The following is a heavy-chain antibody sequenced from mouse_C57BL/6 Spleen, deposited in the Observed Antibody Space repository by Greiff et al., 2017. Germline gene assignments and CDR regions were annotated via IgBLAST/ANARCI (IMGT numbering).Heavy chain of an antibody. CDR1: GFNIKDYY. J-gene: IGHJ1*03. V-gene: IGHV14-2*01. CDR3: ARGDYGSSYWYFDV. Sequence: EVQLQQSGAELVKPGASVKLSCTASGFNIKDYYMHWVKQRTEQGLEWIGRIDPEDGETKYAPKFKGKATITADTSANTAYLQLSILTSEDTAVYYCARGDYGSSYWYFDVWGTGTTVTVSS. CDR2: IDPEDGET. D-gene: IGHD1-1*01.